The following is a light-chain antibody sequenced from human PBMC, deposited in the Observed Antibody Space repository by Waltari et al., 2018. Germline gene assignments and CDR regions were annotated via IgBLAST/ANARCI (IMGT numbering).Light chain of an antibody. CDR3: QQYNNWPYT. V-gene: IGKV3-15*01. CDR2: GAS. J-gene: IGKJ2*01. CDR1: QSVSSN. Sequence: EIVMTPSPATLSVSRGERATPSCRASQSVSSNLAWYQQKPGQAPRLLIYGASTRATGIPARFSGSGSGTEFTLTISSLQSEDFAVYYCQQYNNWPYTFGQGTKLEIK.